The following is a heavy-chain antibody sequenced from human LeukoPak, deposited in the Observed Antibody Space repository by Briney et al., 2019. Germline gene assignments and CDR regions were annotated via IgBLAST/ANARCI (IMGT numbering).Heavy chain of an antibody. CDR3: ARAGLRGFDY. CDR1: GFTFSSYS. D-gene: IGHD5-12*01. CDR2: ISSSSSYI. Sequence: PGGSLRLSCAASGFTFSSYSMNWVRQAPGKGLEWVSSISSSSSYIYYVDSVKGRFTISRDNAKNSLYLQMNSLRAEDTAVYYCARAGLRGFDYWGQGTLVTVSS. J-gene: IGHJ4*02. V-gene: IGHV3-21*01.